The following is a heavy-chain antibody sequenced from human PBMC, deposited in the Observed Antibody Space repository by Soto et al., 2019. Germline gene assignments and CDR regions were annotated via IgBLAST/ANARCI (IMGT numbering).Heavy chain of an antibody. CDR2: IIHIFGTA. Sequence: QVQLVQSGAEVKKPGSSVKVSCKASGGTFSSYAISWVRQAPGQGLEWMGGIIHIFGTANYAQKFQGRVTITADESTSTAYMELSSLRSEDTAVYYCARGYCSGGSCYGTFDYWGQGTLVTVSS. CDR1: GGTFSSYA. D-gene: IGHD2-15*01. J-gene: IGHJ4*02. V-gene: IGHV1-69*01. CDR3: ARGYCSGGSCYGTFDY.